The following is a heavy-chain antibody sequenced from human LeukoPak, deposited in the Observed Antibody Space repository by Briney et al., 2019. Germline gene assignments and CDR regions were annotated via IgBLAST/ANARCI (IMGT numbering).Heavy chain of an antibody. CDR1: GGTFSSYA. Sequence: GASVKVSCKASGGTFSSYAISWVRQAPGQGLEWMGGIIPIFGTANYAQKFQGRVTITADKSTSTAYMELSSLRSEDTAVYYCAKALTCSSTSCRDYWGQGTLVTVSS. CDR3: AKALTCSSTSCRDY. CDR2: IIPIFGTA. D-gene: IGHD2-2*01. J-gene: IGHJ4*02. V-gene: IGHV1-69*06.